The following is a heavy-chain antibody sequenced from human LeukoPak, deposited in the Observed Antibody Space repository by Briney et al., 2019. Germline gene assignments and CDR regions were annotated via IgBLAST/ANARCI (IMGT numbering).Heavy chain of an antibody. D-gene: IGHD1-26*01. J-gene: IGHJ3*02. CDR1: GGSISSYY. Sequence: SETLSLTCTVSGGSISSYYWSWIRQPPGKGLEWIGYIYYSGSTNYNPSLKSRVTISVDTSKNQFSLKLSPVTAADTAVYYCARGSGSYEAFDIWGQGTMVTVSS. V-gene: IGHV4-59*01. CDR3: ARGSGSYEAFDI. CDR2: IYYSGST.